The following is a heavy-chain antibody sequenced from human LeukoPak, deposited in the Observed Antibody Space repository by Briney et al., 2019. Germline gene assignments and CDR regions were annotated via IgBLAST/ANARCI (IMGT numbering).Heavy chain of an antibody. CDR2: ISGSGGST. Sequence: GGSLRLSCAASGFTFSSYAMSWVRQAPGKGLEWVSAISGSGGSTYYADSVKGRFTISRDNSKNTLYLQMNSLRAEETAVYYCAKPLEQWLVGSFRKRYYYYGLDVWGQGTTVTASS. V-gene: IGHV3-23*01. CDR1: GFTFSSYA. CDR3: AKPLEQWLVGSFRKRYYYYGLDV. D-gene: IGHD6-19*01. J-gene: IGHJ6*02.